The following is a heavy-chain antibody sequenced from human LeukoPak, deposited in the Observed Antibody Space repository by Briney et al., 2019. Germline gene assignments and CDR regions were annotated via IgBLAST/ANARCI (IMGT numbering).Heavy chain of an antibody. D-gene: IGHD3-10*01. CDR2: IYYSGST. J-gene: IGHJ3*02. Sequence: SETLSLTCTVSGGSISSSSYYWGWIRQPPGKGLEWVGRIYYSGSTYSNPSLKSRVTISVDTSKNQFSLKLSSVTAADTAVYCCARQSDYYGSGIDAFDIWGQGTMVTVSS. CDR1: GGSISSSSYY. CDR3: ARQSDYYGSGIDAFDI. V-gene: IGHV4-39*01.